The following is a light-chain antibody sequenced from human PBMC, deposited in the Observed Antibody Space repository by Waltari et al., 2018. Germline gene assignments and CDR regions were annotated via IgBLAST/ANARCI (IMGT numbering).Light chain of an antibody. Sequence: QSALTQPPSASGSPGHAVTISCTGSSSDVCAYTYVPSYQQHPGKAPKLMIDEVSKRPSGVPDRFSGSKSGNTASLTVSGLQADDEADYYCSSFAGSNRFGVFGGGTKLTVL. CDR2: EVS. V-gene: IGLV2-8*01. CDR3: SSFAGSNRFGV. J-gene: IGLJ3*02. CDR1: SSDVCAYTY.